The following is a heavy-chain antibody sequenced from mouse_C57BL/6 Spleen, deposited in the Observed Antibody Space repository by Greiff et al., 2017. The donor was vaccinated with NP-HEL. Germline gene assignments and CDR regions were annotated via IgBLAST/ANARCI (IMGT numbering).Heavy chain of an antibody. CDR1: GYTFTDYY. Sequence: QVQLKESGAELVRPGASVKLSCKASGYTFTDYYINWVKQRPGQGLEWIARIYTGSGTTYYNEKFKGKATLTADNSSSTAYMQLSSLTSEDSAVYVCARSGVSYAMDYWGQGTSVTVSS. CDR3: ARSGVSYAMDY. V-gene: IGHV1-76*01. J-gene: IGHJ4*01. D-gene: IGHD6-2*01. CDR2: IYTGSGTT.